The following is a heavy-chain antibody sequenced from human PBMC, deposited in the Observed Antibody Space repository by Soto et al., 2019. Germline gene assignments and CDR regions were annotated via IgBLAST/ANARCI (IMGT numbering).Heavy chain of an antibody. D-gene: IGHD3-10*01. CDR1: GGTFSSYT. J-gene: IGHJ4*02. Sequence: QVQLVQSGAEVKKPGSSVKVSCKASGGTFSSYTISWVRQAPGQGLEWMGRIIPILGIANYAQKFQGRVTITADKSPSAAYMELSSLRSEDTAVYYCAKSPHYYGSGSYVYWGQGTLVTVSS. CDR3: AKSPHYYGSGSYVY. V-gene: IGHV1-69*02. CDR2: IIPILGIA.